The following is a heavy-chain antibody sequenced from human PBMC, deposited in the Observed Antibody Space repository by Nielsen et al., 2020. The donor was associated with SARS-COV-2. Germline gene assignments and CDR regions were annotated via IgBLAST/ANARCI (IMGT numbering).Heavy chain of an antibody. V-gene: IGHV1-2*06. D-gene: IGHD3/OR15-3a*01. CDR2: INPYSCGT. J-gene: IGHJ6*02. Sequence: ASVKVSCKASGYTFTDYYIHWVLQPPGQGLEWMLRINPYSCGTNYAQKFQGTVTMTRDASISTVYMELTSDDTAVYYCARARATIFGLVMSYGMDVWGQGTTVAVSS. CDR3: ARARATIFGLVMSYGMDV. CDR1: GYTFTDYY.